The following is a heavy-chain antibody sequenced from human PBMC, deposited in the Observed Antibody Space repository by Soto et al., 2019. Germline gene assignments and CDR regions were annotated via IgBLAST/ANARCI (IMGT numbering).Heavy chain of an antibody. J-gene: IGHJ4*02. CDR1: GTSLSSYY. CDR2: VSNSGST. V-gene: IGHV4-59*12. Sequence: SETLSLTCTVSGTSLSSYYWTWIRQPPGNGLEWIGYVSNSGSTNYNPSLKSRVTLSVDTPNNQVSLNLSSVTAADTAVYYCVRDSPSPHWGQGTLVTVSS. CDR3: VRDSPSPH.